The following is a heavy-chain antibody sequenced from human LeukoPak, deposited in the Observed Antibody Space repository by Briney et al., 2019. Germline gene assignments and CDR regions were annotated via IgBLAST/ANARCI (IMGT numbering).Heavy chain of an antibody. CDR1: GYTFISYG. J-gene: IGHJ4*02. V-gene: IGHV1-18*01. D-gene: IGHD2-2*01. CDR3: ARDGLAYCSSTSCYSTIGY. CDR2: SSAYNGNT. Sequence: GASVTVSCKASGYTFISYGISWVRQAPGQGLEWMGWSSAYNGNTNYAQKLQGRVTMTTDTSTSTAYMELRSLRSDDTAVYYCARDGLAYCSSTSCYSTIGYWGQGTLVTVSS.